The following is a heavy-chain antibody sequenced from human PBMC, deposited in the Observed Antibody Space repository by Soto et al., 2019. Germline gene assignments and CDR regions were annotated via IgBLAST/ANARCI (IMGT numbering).Heavy chain of an antibody. CDR1: GGSISSGGYY. CDR3: ARGGGSYGYFVSY. CDR2: IYYSGST. J-gene: IGHJ4*02. V-gene: IGHV4-31*03. D-gene: IGHD5-18*01. Sequence: SETLSLTCTVSGGSISSGGYYWSWIRQHPGKGLEWIGYIYYSGSTYYNPSLKSRVTISVDTSKNQFSLKLSSVTAADTAVYYCARGGGSYGYFVSYWGQGTLVTVSS.